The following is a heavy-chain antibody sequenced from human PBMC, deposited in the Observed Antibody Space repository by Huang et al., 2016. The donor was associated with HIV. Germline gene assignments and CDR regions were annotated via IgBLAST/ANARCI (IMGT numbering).Heavy chain of an antibody. Sequence: GGSFSGYYWSWSRQPPGKGLEWIGDINHSGTTNYNPSLKSRVTISVDTAKNQVSLKLRSGTAADTAVYYCASGRLINNYYDSSGYSLTFDYWGQGTLVTVSS. CDR3: ASGRLINNYYDSSGYSLTFDY. CDR1: GGSFSGYY. J-gene: IGHJ4*02. V-gene: IGHV4-34*01. D-gene: IGHD3-22*01. CDR2: INHSGTT.